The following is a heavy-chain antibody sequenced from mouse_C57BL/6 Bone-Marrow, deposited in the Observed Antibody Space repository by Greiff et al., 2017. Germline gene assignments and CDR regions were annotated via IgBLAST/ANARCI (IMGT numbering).Heavy chain of an antibody. CDR1: GFTFSSYA. V-gene: IGHV5-4*01. CDR2: ISDGGSYT. D-gene: IGHD3-3*01. CDR3: AREEELFFDY. J-gene: IGHJ2*01. Sequence: EVMLVESGGGLVKPGGSLKLSCAASGFTFSSYAMSWVRQTPEKRLEWVATISDGGSYTYYPDNVKGRFTISRDNAKNNLYLQMGHLKSEDTAMYYCAREEELFFDYWGQGTTLTVSS.